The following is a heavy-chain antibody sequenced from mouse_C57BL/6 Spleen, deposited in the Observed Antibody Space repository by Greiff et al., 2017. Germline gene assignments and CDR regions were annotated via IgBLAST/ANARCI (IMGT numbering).Heavy chain of an antibody. V-gene: IGHV1-4*01. CDR3: AIGLLLQRERGYFGY. Sequence: VQLQQSGAELARPGASVKMSCKASGYTFTSYTMHWVKQRPGQGLEWIGYINPSSGYTKYNQKFKDKATLTADKSSSTAYMQLSSLTSEDSAVYYCAIGLLLQRERGYFGYWGQGTTLTVSS. CDR2: INPSSGYT. CDR1: GYTFTSYT. D-gene: IGHD1-1*01. J-gene: IGHJ2*01.